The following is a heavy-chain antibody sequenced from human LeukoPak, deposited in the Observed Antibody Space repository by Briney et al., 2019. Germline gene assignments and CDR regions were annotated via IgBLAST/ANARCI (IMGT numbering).Heavy chain of an antibody. CDR1: GFTFSSYW. V-gene: IGHV3-74*01. CDR2: INSDGSST. D-gene: IGHD3-16*01. Sequence: GGSLRLSCAASGFTFSSYWMHWVRQAPGKGLVWVSRINSDGSSTSYADSVKGRFSISRDNAKNSLYLQMNSLRAEDTALYHCARQGGLTRDDAFDIWGQGTMVTVSS. J-gene: IGHJ3*02. CDR3: ARQGGLTRDDAFDI.